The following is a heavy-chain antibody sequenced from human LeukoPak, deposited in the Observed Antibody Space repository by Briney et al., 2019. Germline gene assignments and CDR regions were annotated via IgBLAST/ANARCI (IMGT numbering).Heavy chain of an antibody. J-gene: IGHJ4*02. CDR2: INHSGST. CDR3: ARGRGYCSSTSCPRHFDY. Sequence: SETLSLTCAVYGGSFSGYYWSWIRQPPGKGLEWIGEINHSGSTNYNPSLKSRVTISVDTSKNQFSLKLSSVTAADTAVYYCARGRGYCSSTSCPRHFDYWGQGTLVTVSS. V-gene: IGHV4-34*01. CDR1: GGSFSGYY. D-gene: IGHD2-2*01.